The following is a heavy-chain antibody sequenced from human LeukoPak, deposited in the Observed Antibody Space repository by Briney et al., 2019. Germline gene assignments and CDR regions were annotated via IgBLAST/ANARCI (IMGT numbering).Heavy chain of an antibody. Sequence: PGGSLRLSCTASGFIFDNYGLSWVRQAPAKGLDWYFCFNWNGGSTAYVDSVRVRFTISRDNAKNSAYVQMNSLRAEDTDLYYCVSGRTASSYSVSHRDAFDIWGQGTMVTVSS. J-gene: IGHJ3*02. CDR3: VSGRTASSYSVSHRDAFDI. D-gene: IGHD1-26*01. CDR1: GFIFDNYG. CDR2: FNWNGGST. V-gene: IGHV3-20*04.